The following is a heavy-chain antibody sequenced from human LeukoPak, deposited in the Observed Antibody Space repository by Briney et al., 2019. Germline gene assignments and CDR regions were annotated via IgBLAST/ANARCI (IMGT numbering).Heavy chain of an antibody. Sequence: SVKVSCKASGGTFSSYAISWVRQAPGQGLEWMGGIIPIFGTANYAQMFQGRVTITADESTSTAYMELSSLRSEDTAVYYCARDHGSGSYYLIWFDPWGQGTLVTVSS. D-gene: IGHD3-10*01. V-gene: IGHV1-69*13. J-gene: IGHJ5*02. CDR3: ARDHGSGSYYLIWFDP. CDR2: IIPIFGTA. CDR1: GGTFSSYA.